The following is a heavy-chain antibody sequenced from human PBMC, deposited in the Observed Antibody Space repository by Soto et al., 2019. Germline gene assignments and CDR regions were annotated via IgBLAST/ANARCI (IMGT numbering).Heavy chain of an antibody. CDR2: IIPIFGTA. CDR1: GGTFSSYA. D-gene: IGHD3-10*01. CDR3: ARVAFDDDYCDY. Sequence: SVKVSCKASGGTFSSYAISWVRQAPGQGLEWMGGIIPIFGTANYAQKFQGRVTITADESTSTAYMELSSLRSEDTAVYYCARVAFDDDYCDYWGQGTLVTVSS. V-gene: IGHV1-69*13. J-gene: IGHJ4*02.